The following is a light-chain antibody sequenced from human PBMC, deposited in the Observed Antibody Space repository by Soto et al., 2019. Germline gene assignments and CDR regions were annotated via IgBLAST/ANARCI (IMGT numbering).Light chain of an antibody. CDR3: SSYAGNNVVI. CDR2: EVT. Sequence: QAVLTQPPSASGSPRQSVTISCTGTSSDVGGYNYVSWYQQHPGKVPKLLIYEVTSRPSGVPHRFSGSKSGNTASLTVSAIQAAEDAPYYCSSYAGNNVVIFGGGTKVTVL. CDR1: SSDVGGYNY. V-gene: IGLV2-8*01. J-gene: IGLJ2*01.